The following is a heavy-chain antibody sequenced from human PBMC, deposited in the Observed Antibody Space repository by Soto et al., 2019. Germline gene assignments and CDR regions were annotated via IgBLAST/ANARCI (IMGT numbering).Heavy chain of an antibody. CDR1: GGSISSSSYY. Sequence: QLQLQESGPSLVKPSETLSLTCTVSGGSISSSSYYWGWIRQPPGKGLEWIGSIYYSGSTYYNPSLKSRVTISVDTSKNQFSLKLSSVTAADTAVYYCASSFSGYDPFYYYYYMDVWGKGTKVTV. D-gene: IGHD5-12*01. CDR3: ASSFSGYDPFYYYYYMDV. J-gene: IGHJ6*03. CDR2: IYYSGST. V-gene: IGHV4-39*01.